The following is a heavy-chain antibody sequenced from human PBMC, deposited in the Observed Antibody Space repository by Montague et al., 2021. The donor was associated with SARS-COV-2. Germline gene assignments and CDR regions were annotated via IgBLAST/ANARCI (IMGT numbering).Heavy chain of an antibody. Sequence: TLSLTCTVSGGSISSGGYYWSWIRQHPGKGLEWIGYIYYSGSTYYNPSLKSRVTISVDTSKNQFSLKLSSVTAADTAVYYCARVSVEMATMGAYYYYGMDVWGQGTTVTVSS. V-gene: IGHV4-31*03. CDR1: GGSISSGGYY. J-gene: IGHJ6*02. CDR3: ARVSVEMATMGAYYYYGMDV. CDR2: IYYSGST. D-gene: IGHD5-24*01.